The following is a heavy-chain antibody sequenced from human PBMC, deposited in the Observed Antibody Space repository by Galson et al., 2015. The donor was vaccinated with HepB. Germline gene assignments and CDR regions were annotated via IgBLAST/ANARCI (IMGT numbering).Heavy chain of an antibody. J-gene: IGHJ4*02. CDR3: ARGVPPDY. Sequence: SLRLSCAASGFIFSNYAMYWVRQAPGKGLEWVAVISYDGSNKYHADSVKGRFTISRDNSKNTLYLQMNSLRAEDTAVYYCARGVPPDYWGQGTLVTVSS. V-gene: IGHV3-30*04. CDR1: GFIFSNYA. CDR2: ISYDGSNK.